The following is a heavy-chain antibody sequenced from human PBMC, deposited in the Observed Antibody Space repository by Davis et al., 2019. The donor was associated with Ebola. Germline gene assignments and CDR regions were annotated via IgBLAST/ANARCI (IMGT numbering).Heavy chain of an antibody. V-gene: IGHV3-73*01. CDR3: TSTTVTVDY. Sequence: PAGSLRLSCAASAFTFSGSAMHWVRQASGKGLEWVGRIRSKANSYATAYAASVKGGFTISRDDSKNTAYLQMNSLKTEDTAVYYCTSTTVTVDYWGQGTLVTVSS. D-gene: IGHD4-17*01. J-gene: IGHJ4*02. CDR2: IRSKANSYAT. CDR1: AFTFSGSA.